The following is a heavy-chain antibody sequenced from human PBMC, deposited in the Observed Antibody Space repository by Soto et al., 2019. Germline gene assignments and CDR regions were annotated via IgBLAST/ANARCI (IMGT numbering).Heavy chain of an antibody. D-gene: IGHD1-1*01. J-gene: IGHJ4*02. Sequence: SSETLSLTCTVSGGSISSGDYYWSWIRQPPGKGLEWIGYIYYSGSTYYNPSLKSRVTISVDTSKNQFSLKLSSVTAADTAVYYCTRGNDDDFDYWGQGTLDTVSS. CDR3: TRGNDDDFDY. CDR1: GGSISSGDYY. CDR2: IYYSGST. V-gene: IGHV4-30-4*01.